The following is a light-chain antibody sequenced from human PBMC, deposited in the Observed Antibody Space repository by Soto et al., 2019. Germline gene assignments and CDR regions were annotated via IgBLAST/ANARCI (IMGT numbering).Light chain of an antibody. J-gene: IGLJ1*01. V-gene: IGLV2-14*01. CDR3: SSYSTSNTLEV. CDR1: SSDVGAYNY. CDR2: GVS. Sequence: QSVLTQPASVSGSPGQSITISCTGTSSDVGAYNYVSWYQQYPGKAPKLMIYGVSNRPSGVSNRFSGSKSGNTASLTISGLQAEDEADYYCSSYSTSNTLEVFGGGTKVTVL.